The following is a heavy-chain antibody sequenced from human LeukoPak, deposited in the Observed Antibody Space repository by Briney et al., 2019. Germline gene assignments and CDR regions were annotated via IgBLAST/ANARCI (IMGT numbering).Heavy chain of an antibody. CDR2: INHSGST. D-gene: IGHD1-7*01. CDR1: GGSFSGYY. CDR3: ARGNYVDWFDP. J-gene: IGHJ5*02. V-gene: IGHV4-34*01. Sequence: SETLSLTCAVYGGSFSGYYWSWIRQPPGKGLEWIGEINHSGSTNYNPSLKSRVTISVDTSKNQFSLKLSSVTAADTAVYYCARGNYVDWFDPWGQGTQVTVSS.